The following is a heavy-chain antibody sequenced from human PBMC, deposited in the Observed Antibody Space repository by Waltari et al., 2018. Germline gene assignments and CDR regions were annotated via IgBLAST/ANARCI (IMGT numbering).Heavy chain of an antibody. D-gene: IGHD1-26*01. CDR2: SRKKAQGYIT. CDR3: SSRHSGSSDY. V-gene: IGHV3-72*01. Sequence: EVQLVESGGGLVQPGGSLRLSCAISGFTFSDHYIDWVRQAPGKGLEWVGRSRKKAQGYITEYAASVKGRFIISRDDSKNSLYLQMDSLKTEDTAMYYCSSRHSGSSDYWGQGTLVTVSS. CDR1: GFTFSDHY. J-gene: IGHJ4*02.